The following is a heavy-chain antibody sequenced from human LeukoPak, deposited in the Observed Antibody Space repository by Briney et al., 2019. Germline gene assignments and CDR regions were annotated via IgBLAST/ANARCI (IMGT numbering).Heavy chain of an antibody. CDR1: GFTFSSYA. CDR3: ARDVRSIAVAGTPFDY. J-gene: IGHJ4*02. CDR2: ISYDGSNK. D-gene: IGHD6-19*01. V-gene: IGHV3-30-3*01. Sequence: PGGSLRLSCAASGFTFSSYAMHWVRQAPGKGLEWVALISYDGSNKYYADSVKGRFTISRDNSKNTLYLQMNSLRAEDTAVYYCARDVRSIAVAGTPFDYWGQGTLVTVSS.